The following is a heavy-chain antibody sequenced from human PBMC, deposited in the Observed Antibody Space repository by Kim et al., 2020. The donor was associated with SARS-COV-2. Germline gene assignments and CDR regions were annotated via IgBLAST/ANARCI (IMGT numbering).Heavy chain of an antibody. CDR1: GGSFSGYY. CDR3: ARGSRGSSK. CDR2: INHSGST. D-gene: IGHD6-13*01. V-gene: IGHV4-34*01. J-gene: IGHJ4*02. Sequence: SETLSLTCAVYGGSFSGYYWSWIRQPPGKGLEWIGEINHSGSTNYNPSLKSRVTISVDTSKNQFSLKLSSVTAADTAVYYCARGSRGSSKWGQGTMVTVS.